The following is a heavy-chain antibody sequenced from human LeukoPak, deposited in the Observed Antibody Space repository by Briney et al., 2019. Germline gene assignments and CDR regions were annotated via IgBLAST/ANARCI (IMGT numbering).Heavy chain of an antibody. CDR3: AKDQAAYSSSWYDGMDV. D-gene: IGHD6-13*01. J-gene: IGHJ6*02. CDR2: ISYDGSNK. Sequence: GSLRLSCAASGFTFSSYGMHWVRQAPGKGLEWVAVISYDGSNKYYADSVKGRFTISRDNSKNTLYLQMNSLRAEDTAVYYCAKDQAAYSSSWYDGMDVWGQGTTVTVSS. CDR1: GFTFSSYG. V-gene: IGHV3-30*18.